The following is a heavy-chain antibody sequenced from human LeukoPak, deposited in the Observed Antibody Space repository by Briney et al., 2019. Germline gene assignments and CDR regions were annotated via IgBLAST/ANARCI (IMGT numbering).Heavy chain of an antibody. V-gene: IGHV4-34*01. CDR3: ARGRAVGDHVIDS. D-gene: IGHD5-24*01. Sequence: PSETLSLTCAVYGGSFSDYYWSWIRQPPGKRLEWIGEINHSGSINYNPSLKSRVTLSVDTSKNQFSLKVTSTTAADTALYYCARGRAVGDHVIDSWGQGTLVTVSS. J-gene: IGHJ4*02. CDR1: GGSFSDYY. CDR2: INHSGSI.